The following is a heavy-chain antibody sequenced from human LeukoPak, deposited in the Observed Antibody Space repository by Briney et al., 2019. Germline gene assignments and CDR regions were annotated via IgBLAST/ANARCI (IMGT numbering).Heavy chain of an antibody. J-gene: IGHJ4*02. CDR1: GYTFTSYG. CDR2: ISAYNGNT. CDR3: ARGDYGSGSYRYFDY. V-gene: IGHV1-18*04. D-gene: IGHD3-10*01. Sequence: ASVKVSCKASGYTFTSYGVSWVRRAPGQGLKWMGWISAYNGNTNYAQKLQGRVTMTTDTSTSTAYMELRSLRSDDTAVYYCARGDYGSGSYRYFDYWGQGTLVTVSS.